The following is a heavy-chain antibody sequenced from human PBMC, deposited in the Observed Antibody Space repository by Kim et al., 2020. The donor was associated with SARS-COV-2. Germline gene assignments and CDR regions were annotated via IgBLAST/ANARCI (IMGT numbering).Heavy chain of an antibody. CDR2: T. CDR3: ARDYGGNYLDY. J-gene: IGHJ4*02. Sequence: TTCNPTIKSRVTVSVDTSKHQFSLKLGSVTAADTAVYCCARDYGGNYLDYWGQGTLVTVSS. V-gene: IGHV4-61*02. D-gene: IGHD4-17*01.